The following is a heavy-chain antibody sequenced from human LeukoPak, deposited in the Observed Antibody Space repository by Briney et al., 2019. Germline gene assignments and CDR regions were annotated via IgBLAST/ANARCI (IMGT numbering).Heavy chain of an antibody. CDR3: ARLVAKTGRLYFDY. V-gene: IGHV3-53*01. Sequence: PGGSLRLSGAASGFTVSSNYMGWVRQAPGKGLEYVSVIYSGGNTYYAGSVKGRFTISRDNSKNTVYLQMNSLRAEDTAVFYCARLVAKTGRLYFDYWGQGNLATVSS. D-gene: IGHD1-1*01. J-gene: IGHJ4*02. CDR2: IYSGGNT. CDR1: GFTVSSNY.